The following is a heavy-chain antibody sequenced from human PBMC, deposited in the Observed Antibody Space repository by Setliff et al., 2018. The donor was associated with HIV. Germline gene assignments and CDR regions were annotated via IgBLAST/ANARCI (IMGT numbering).Heavy chain of an antibody. CDR2: ISNSGKMI. D-gene: IGHD1-26*01. CDR1: GFIFTNYE. V-gene: IGHV3-48*03. CDR3: AGGSGSSKDY. J-gene: IGHJ4*02. Sequence: GGSLRLSCEASGFIFTNYEMNWVRQAPGKGLEWVSYISNSGKMIYYGDSVKGRFTISRDNAKNSLYLQMNSLRAEDTAVYYCAGGSGSSKDYWGQGTLVTVS.